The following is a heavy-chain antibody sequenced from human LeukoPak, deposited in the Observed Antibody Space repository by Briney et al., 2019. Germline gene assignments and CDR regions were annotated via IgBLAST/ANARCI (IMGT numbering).Heavy chain of an antibody. CDR3: ARGPYKYDGSGAFDI. CDR1: GGSISSYY. CDR2: IYTSGST. Sequence: SETLSLTCTVSGGSISSYYWSWIRQPPGKGLEWIGCIYTSGSTNYNPSLKSRVTISVDTSKNQFSLKLTSVTAADTAVYYCARGPYKYDGSGAFDIWGQGTMVTVSS. D-gene: IGHD3-22*01. V-gene: IGHV4-4*08. J-gene: IGHJ3*02.